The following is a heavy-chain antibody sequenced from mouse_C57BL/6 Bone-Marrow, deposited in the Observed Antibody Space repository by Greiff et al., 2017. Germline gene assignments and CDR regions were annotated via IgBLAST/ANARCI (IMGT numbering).Heavy chain of an antibody. J-gene: IGHJ3*01. CDR2: IHPNSGST. CDR3: ARAAYGSSSFAY. V-gene: IGHV1-64*01. Sequence: QVQLQQPGAELVKPGASVKLSCKASGYTFTSYWMHWVKQRPGQGLEWIGMIHPNSGSTNYNEKFKSKATLTVDKSSSTAYMQLSSLTSEDSAVSYCARAAYGSSSFAYWGQGTLVTVSA. CDR1: GYTFTSYW. D-gene: IGHD1-1*01.